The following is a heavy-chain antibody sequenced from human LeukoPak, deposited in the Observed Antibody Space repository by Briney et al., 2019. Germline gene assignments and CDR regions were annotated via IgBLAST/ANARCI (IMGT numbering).Heavy chain of an antibody. J-gene: IGHJ6*02. V-gene: IGHV4-59*08. CDR1: GGSISSYY. CDR2: IYYSGST. CDR3: ARHSNTMVRGIIGYGMDV. Sequence: SETLSPTCTVSGGSISSYYWSWIRQPPGKGLEWIGYIYYSGSTNYNPSLKSRVTISVDTSKNQFSLKLSSVTAADTAVYYCARHSNTMVRGIIGYGMDVWGQGTTVTVSS. D-gene: IGHD3-10*01.